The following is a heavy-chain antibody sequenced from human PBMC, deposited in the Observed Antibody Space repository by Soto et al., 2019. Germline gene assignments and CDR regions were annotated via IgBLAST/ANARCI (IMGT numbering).Heavy chain of an antibody. CDR1: GGTFSSYA. D-gene: IGHD3-10*01. Sequence: QVQLVQSGAEVKKPGSSVKVSCKASGGTFSSYAISWVRQAPGQGLEWLGGIIPIFGTANYAQKFQGRGTITADKSTSTAYMELSSVRSEETAVYSCARALLWFGEGENWFDTWGQETLVTVSS. V-gene: IGHV1-69*06. CDR2: IIPIFGTA. CDR3: ARALLWFGEGENWFDT. J-gene: IGHJ5*02.